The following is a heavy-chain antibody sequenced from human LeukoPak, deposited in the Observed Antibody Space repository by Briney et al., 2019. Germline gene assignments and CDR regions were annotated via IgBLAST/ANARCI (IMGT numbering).Heavy chain of an antibody. Sequence: PGRSLRLSCAASGFTFSTYNMNWVRQAPGKGLEWVSSISAGSSYIYLADSVKGRFTISRDNAKNSLYLQMNSLRAEDTAVYYCARKGAYCGGDCYYYFDYWGQGTLVTVSS. D-gene: IGHD2-21*01. V-gene: IGHV3-21*01. CDR2: ISAGSSYI. CDR1: GFTFSTYN. CDR3: ARKGAYCGGDCYYYFDY. J-gene: IGHJ4*02.